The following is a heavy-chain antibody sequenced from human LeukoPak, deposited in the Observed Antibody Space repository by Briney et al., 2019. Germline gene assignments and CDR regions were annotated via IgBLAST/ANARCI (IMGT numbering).Heavy chain of an antibody. J-gene: IGHJ6*02. CDR3: AGGDVDSSYLHYGMDV. V-gene: IGHV3-7*01. CDR1: GFTFTNYW. D-gene: IGHD3-22*01. CDR2: IKRDGGEK. Sequence: PGGSLRLSCAASGFTFTNYWMSWVRQAPGRGLEWVANIKRDGGEKYYVDSVKDRFSISRDNAKTSLYLQMNSLRAADTAVYYCAGGDVDSSYLHYGMDVWGQGTTVTVSS.